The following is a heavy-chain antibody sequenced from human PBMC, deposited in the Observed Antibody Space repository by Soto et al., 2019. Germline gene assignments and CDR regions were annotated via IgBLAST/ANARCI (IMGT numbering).Heavy chain of an antibody. Sequence: SQTLSLTCAISGDSVSSNSAARNWIRQSPSRGLEWLGRTYYRSKWYNDYAVSVKSRITINPDTSKNQFSLQLNSVTPEDTAVYYCARVATIVVVPAAMGYYYYGMDVWGQGTTVTVSS. V-gene: IGHV6-1*01. D-gene: IGHD2-2*01. CDR2: TYYRSKWYN. CDR1: GDSVSSNSAA. CDR3: ARVATIVVVPAAMGYYYYGMDV. J-gene: IGHJ6*02.